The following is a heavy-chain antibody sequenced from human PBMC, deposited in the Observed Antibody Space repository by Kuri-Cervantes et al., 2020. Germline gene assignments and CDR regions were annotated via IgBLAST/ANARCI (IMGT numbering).Heavy chain of an antibody. CDR1: GFTFSDYY. CDR2: ISSSGSTI. J-gene: IGHJ4*02. V-gene: IGHV3-11*04. CDR3: ARDSIEDYYDYVWGSYRYSELDY. Sequence: GGSLRLSCAASGFTFSDYYMSWIRQAPGKGLEWVSYISSSGSTIYYADSVKGRFTISRDNAKNSLYLQMNSLRDEGTAVYYCARDSIEDYYDYVWGSYRYSELDYWGQGTLVTVSS. D-gene: IGHD3-16*02.